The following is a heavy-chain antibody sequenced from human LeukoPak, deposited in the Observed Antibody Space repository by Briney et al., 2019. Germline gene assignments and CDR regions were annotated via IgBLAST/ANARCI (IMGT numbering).Heavy chain of an antibody. D-gene: IGHD3-10*01. J-gene: IGHJ4*02. Sequence: PSETLSLTCTVSGGSISSGSYYWSWIRQPAGKGLEWIGRIYTSGSTNYNPSLKSRVTISVDTSKNQFSLKLSSVTAADTAVYYCARAGSGTYYFDYWGQGTLVTVSS. CDR1: GGSISSGSYY. CDR3: ARAGSGTYYFDY. CDR2: IYTSGST. V-gene: IGHV4-61*02.